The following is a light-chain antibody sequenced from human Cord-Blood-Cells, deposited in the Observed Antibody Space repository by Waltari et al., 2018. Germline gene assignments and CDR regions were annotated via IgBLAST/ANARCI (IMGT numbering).Light chain of an antibody. Sequence: SALTQPASVSGSPGQSITIPCTGTSSDVGGYNYVSWYQQHPGKAPKLIIYDVSNRPSGVSNRFSGSKSGNTASLTISGLQAEDEADYYCSSYTSSSTWVFGGGTKLTVL. CDR2: DVS. V-gene: IGLV2-14*03. CDR1: SSDVGGYNY. J-gene: IGLJ3*02. CDR3: SSYTSSSTWV.